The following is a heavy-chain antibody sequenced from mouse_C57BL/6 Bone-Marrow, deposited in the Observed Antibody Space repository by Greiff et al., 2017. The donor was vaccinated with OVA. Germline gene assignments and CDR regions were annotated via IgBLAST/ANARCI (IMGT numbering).Heavy chain of an antibody. V-gene: IGHV5-15*01. Sequence: EVQLVESGGGLVQPGGSLKLSCAASGFTFSDYGMAWVRQAPRKGPEWVAFISNFAYSIYYADTVTGRFTSSRENAKNTLYLEMSSLRSEDTAMYYCARLSYYYGSSSYFDYWGQGTTLTVSS. J-gene: IGHJ2*01. CDR3: ARLSYYYGSSSYFDY. CDR2: ISNFAYSI. D-gene: IGHD1-1*01. CDR1: GFTFSDYG.